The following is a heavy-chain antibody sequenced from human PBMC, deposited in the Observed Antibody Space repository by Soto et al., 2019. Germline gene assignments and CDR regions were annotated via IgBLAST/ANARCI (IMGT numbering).Heavy chain of an antibody. CDR3: ARGVSRFRTWFDP. V-gene: IGHV4-4*07. CDR2: IYTSGST. J-gene: IGHJ5*02. Sequence: KPSETLSLTGTASGGSISSYYWSWIRQPGGKGLEWIGRIYTSGSTNYNPSLKSRVTMSVDTSKNQFSLKLSSVTAADTAVYYCARGVSRFRTWFDPWGQGTVVTVSS. CDR1: GGSISSYY.